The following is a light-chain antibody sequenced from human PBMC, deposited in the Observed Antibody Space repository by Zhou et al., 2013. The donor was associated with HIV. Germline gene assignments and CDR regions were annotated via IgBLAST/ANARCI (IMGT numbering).Light chain of an antibody. CDR1: QPISSN. Sequence: EIVITQSPATLSVSPGERATLSCRASQPISSNLAWYQQKVGQAPRLLIYGASTRATGIPARFSGSGSGTEFTLTISSLQSEDFAVYYCQQYNKWPETFGQGTKLEIK. V-gene: IGKV3-15*01. CDR3: QQYNKWPET. CDR2: GAS. J-gene: IGKJ2*01.